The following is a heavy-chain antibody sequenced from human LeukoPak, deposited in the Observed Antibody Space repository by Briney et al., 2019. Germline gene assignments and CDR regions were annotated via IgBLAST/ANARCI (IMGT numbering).Heavy chain of an antibody. CDR2: ITYDGGDK. V-gene: IGHV3-30-3*01. CDR3: ARVPYGSGTYTDY. CDR1: GFTFSTYA. Sequence: PGGSLRLSCAASGFTFSTYAMHWVRQAPGKGLEWVVVITYDGGDKYYADSVKGRFTISRDNSKNTVYLQINSLRAEDTAVYYCARVPYGSGTYTDYWGRGTLVTVSS. D-gene: IGHD3-10*01. J-gene: IGHJ4*02.